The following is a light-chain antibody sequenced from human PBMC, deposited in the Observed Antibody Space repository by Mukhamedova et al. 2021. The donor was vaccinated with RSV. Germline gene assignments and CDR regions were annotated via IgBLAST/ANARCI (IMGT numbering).Light chain of an antibody. J-gene: IGLJ2*01. CDR3: QVWDSRSDHVV. CDR1: NIGTKG. Sequence: ARITCGENNIGTKGVHWYQQKPGQAPVLVVYDDGDRPSGIPERFSGSNSGTTATLYISRVEAGDEADYYCQVWDSRSDHVVFGGG. CDR2: DDG. V-gene: IGLV3-21*02.